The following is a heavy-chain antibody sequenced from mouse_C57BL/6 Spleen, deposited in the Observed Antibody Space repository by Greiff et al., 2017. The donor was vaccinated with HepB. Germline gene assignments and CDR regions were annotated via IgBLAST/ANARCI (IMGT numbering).Heavy chain of an antibody. CDR1: GYAFSSSW. Sequence: VQLQQSGPELVKPGASVKISCKASGYAFSSSWMNWVKQRPGKGLEWIGRIYPGDGDTNYNGKFKGKATLTADKSSSTAYMQLSSLTSEDSAVYFCARGYYGNDWYFDVWGTGTTVTVSS. CDR2: IYPGDGDT. J-gene: IGHJ1*03. CDR3: ARGYYGNDWYFDV. D-gene: IGHD2-1*01. V-gene: IGHV1-82*01.